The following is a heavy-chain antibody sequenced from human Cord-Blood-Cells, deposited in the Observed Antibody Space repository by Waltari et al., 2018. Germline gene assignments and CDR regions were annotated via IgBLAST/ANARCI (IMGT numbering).Heavy chain of an antibody. Sequence: QVQLVQSGEEVKEARASVKVSSKASGDTCTSYNINCVRRAPGQGLEWMGWRNPTSGNQGYAQKVQGSVTMTRNTAKSTAYMVISSLRSEDTAVYYCAGGGSDYWGQGTLVTVSS. J-gene: IGHJ4*02. V-gene: IGHV1-8*01. CDR2: RNPTSGNQ. CDR3: AGGGSDY. CDR1: GDTCTSYN. D-gene: IGHD1-26*01.